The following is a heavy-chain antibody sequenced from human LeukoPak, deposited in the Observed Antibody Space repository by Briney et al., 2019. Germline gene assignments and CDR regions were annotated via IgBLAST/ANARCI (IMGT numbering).Heavy chain of an antibody. D-gene: IGHD3-9*01. Sequence: ASVKVSCKASGYTFTSYGISWVRQAPGQGLEWMGWINPNSGGTNYAQKFQGRVTMTRDTSISTAYMELSRLRSDDTAVYYCARGNFDWLLLNYFDYWGQGTLVTVSS. J-gene: IGHJ4*02. CDR3: ARGNFDWLLLNYFDY. CDR2: INPNSGGT. V-gene: IGHV1-2*02. CDR1: GYTFTSYG.